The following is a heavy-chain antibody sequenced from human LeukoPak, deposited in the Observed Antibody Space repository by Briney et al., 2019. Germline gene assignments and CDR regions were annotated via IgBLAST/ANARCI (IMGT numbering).Heavy chain of an antibody. CDR3: ARSPYGDSTGPYYFDN. J-gene: IGHJ4*02. Sequence: PGGSLRLSCAASGFTFSSYAMSWVRQAPGKGLEWVSAISGSGGSTYYADSVKGRFTISRDNSKNTLYLQMNSLGAEDTAMYYCARSPYGDSTGPYYFDNWGQGTLVTVSS. CDR2: ISGSGGST. D-gene: IGHD4-17*01. CDR1: GFTFSSYA. V-gene: IGHV3-23*01.